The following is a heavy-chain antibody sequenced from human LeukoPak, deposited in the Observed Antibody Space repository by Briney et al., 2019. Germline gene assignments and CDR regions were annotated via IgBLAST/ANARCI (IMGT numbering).Heavy chain of an antibody. Sequence: GGSLRLSCAASGFTVGSNYMSWVRQAPGKGLEWVSVIYSGGSTYYADSVKGRFTISRDNSKNTLYLQMNSLRAEDTAVYYCARGLIQLWLDYWGQGTLVTVSS. J-gene: IGHJ4*02. CDR3: ARGLIQLWLDY. V-gene: IGHV3-66*02. CDR1: GFTVGSNY. CDR2: IYSGGST. D-gene: IGHD5-18*01.